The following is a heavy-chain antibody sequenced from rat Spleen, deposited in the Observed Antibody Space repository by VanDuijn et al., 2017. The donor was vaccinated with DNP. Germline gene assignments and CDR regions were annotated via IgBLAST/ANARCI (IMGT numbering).Heavy chain of an antibody. J-gene: IGHJ2*01. CDR3: TGFDY. CDR1: GFDFNSYV. Sequence: EVQVVESGGGLVQPKGSLKLSCAASGFDFNSYVMSWVRQAPGKGLDWVASIDIKTHNYATLYADSVEERFTISRDDSQSMVYLQINNLKTEDTALYYCTGFDYWGQGVMVTVSS. CDR2: IDIKTHNYAT. V-gene: IGHV10-4*01.